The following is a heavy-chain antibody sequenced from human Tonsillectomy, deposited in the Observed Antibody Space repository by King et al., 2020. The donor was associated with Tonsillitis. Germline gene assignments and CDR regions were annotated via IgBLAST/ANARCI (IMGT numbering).Heavy chain of an antibody. D-gene: IGHD4-17*01. CDR2: IYYSGNT. V-gene: IGHV4-39*01. CDR1: GGSISTSSYY. J-gene: IGHJ5*02. CDR3: ARLRGDYGALTFDP. Sequence: VQLQESGPGLVKPSETLSLTCIVSGGSISTSSYYWGWIRQPPGKGLEWIGSIYYSGNTYYNPSLKSRVTISVDTSKNQFSLKLSSVTAADTGVYYCARLRGDYGALTFDPWGQGTLVSVSS.